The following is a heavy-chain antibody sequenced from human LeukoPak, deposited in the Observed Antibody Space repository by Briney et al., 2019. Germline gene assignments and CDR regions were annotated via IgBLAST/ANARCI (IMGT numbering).Heavy chain of an antibody. CDR1: GFTFSSYG. Sequence: PGRSLRLSCAASGFTFSSYGMHWVRQAPGKGLEWVAVIWYDGSNKYYADSVKGRFTISRDNSKNTLYLQVNSLRAEDTAVYYCARGGSRYYGDYDFEYWGQGTLVTVSS. J-gene: IGHJ4*02. CDR2: IWYDGSNK. D-gene: IGHD4-17*01. CDR3: ARGGSRYYGDYDFEY. V-gene: IGHV3-33*01.